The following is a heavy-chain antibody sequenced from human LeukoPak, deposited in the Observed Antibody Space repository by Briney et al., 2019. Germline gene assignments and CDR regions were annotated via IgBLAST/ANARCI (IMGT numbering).Heavy chain of an antibody. J-gene: IGHJ4*02. CDR3: AKGLGPTRSYFDC. CDR1: GFTFSSYA. CDR2: ISGSGDP. D-gene: IGHD3-16*01. V-gene: IGHV3-23*01. Sequence: PGGSLRLSCAASGFTFSSYAMSWVRQAPGEGLEWISGISGSGDPYYADSVKGRFTVSRDNSKNTLYLQLHSLRAEDTAVYYCAKGLGPTRSYFDCWGQGTLVTVSS.